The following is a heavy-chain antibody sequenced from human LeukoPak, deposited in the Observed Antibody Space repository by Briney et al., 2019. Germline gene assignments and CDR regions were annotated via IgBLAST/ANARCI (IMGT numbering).Heavy chain of an antibody. V-gene: IGHV3-33*06. CDR2: IWYDGSNK. CDR3: AKDRPDAFDI. CDR1: GFTFSSYG. J-gene: IGHJ3*02. Sequence: GRSLRLSCAASGFTFSSYGMHWVRQAPGKGLEWVAAIWYDGSNKYYADSVKGRFTISRDNSKNTLYLQMNSLRAEDTAVYYCAKDRPDAFDIWGQGTMVTVSS.